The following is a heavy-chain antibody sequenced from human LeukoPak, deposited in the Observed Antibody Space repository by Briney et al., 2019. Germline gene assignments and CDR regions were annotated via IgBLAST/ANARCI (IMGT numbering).Heavy chain of an antibody. J-gene: IGHJ3*02. V-gene: IGHV3-30*18. D-gene: IGHD5-12*01. CDR2: ISYDGSNK. Sequence: GGSLRLSCAASGFTFSSYGMHWVRQAPGKGLEWVAGISYDGSNKYYADSVKGRFTISRDNSKNTLYLQMNSLRAEDTAVYYCAKDYAYSGYDGEGAFDIWGQGTMVTVSS. CDR1: GFTFSSYG. CDR3: AKDYAYSGYDGEGAFDI.